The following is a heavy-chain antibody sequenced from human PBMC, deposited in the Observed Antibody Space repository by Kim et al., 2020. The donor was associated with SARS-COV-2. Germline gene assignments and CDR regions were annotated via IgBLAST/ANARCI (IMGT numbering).Heavy chain of an antibody. D-gene: IGHD5-18*01. CDR1: GFTFSDYS. CDR3: ARTPTGYNYGSRFDF. J-gene: IGHJ4*01. Sequence: GGSLRLSCAASGFTFSDYSMNWVRQTPGKGLEWVSSIGSGSSHIYYVGSVKGRFTISRDNAEKSVYLQMNSLRAEDTAMYYCARTPTGYNYGSRFDFWG. CDR2: IGSGSSHI. V-gene: IGHV3-21*01.